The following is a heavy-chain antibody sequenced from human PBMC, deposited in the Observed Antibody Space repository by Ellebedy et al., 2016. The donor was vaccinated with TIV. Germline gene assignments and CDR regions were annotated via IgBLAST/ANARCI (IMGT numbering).Heavy chain of an antibody. V-gene: IGHV1-18*01. Sequence: ASVKVSCXASGYTFTSYGISWVRQAPGQGLEWMGWISAYNGNTNYAQKLQGRVTMTTDTSTSTAYMELRSLRSDDTAVYYCARGLFPGGLVPWGYWGQGTLVTVSS. D-gene: IGHD2-8*02. CDR3: ARGLFPGGLVPWGY. CDR2: ISAYNGNT. CDR1: GYTFTSYG. J-gene: IGHJ4*02.